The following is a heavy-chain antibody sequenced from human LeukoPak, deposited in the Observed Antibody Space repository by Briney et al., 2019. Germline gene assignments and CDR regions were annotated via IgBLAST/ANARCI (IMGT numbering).Heavy chain of an antibody. CDR2: IYHSGST. CDR3: ARTAGKVSGYAKGYYFDY. CDR1: GGSISSGGYY. V-gene: IGHV4-30-2*01. D-gene: IGHD5-12*01. J-gene: IGHJ4*02. Sequence: PSETLSLTCTVSGGSISSGGYYWSWIRQPPGKGLEWIGYIYHSGSTYYNPSLKSRVTISVDRSKNQFSLKLSSVTAADTAVYYCARTAGKVSGYAKGYYFDYWGQGTLVTVSS.